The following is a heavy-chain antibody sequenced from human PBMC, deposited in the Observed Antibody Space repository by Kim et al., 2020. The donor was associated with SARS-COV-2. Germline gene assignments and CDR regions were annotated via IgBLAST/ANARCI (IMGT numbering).Heavy chain of an antibody. CDR1: GYTFTGHY. CDR2: INPNSGGT. V-gene: IGHV1-2*06. Sequence: ASVKVSCKASGYTFTGHYMHWVRQAPGQGLEWMGRINPNSGGTNYAQKFQGRVTMTRDTSISTAYMELSRLRSDDTAVYYCARDLPPEVTIFGVVIREYYVDYWGQGTLVTVSS. CDR3: ARDLPPEVTIFGVVIREYYVDY. D-gene: IGHD3-3*01. J-gene: IGHJ4*02.